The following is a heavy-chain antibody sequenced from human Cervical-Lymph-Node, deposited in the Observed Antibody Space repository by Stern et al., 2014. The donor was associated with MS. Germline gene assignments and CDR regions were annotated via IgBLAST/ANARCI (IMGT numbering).Heavy chain of an antibody. D-gene: IGHD5-18*01. CDR1: GGSISSSY. CDR2: IYTSGST. CDR3: ARVNFGYSYGRYYYGVDV. J-gene: IGHJ6*02. V-gene: IGHV4-4*07. Sequence: QVQLQESGPGLVKPSGTLALTCTVSGGSISSSYWSWIRQPAGKGLEWIGRIYTSGSTNYSPSLPGRVTMSDDTSKNQFSLELTSVTAADTAVYYCARVNFGYSYGRYYYGVDVWGQGTTVTVSS.